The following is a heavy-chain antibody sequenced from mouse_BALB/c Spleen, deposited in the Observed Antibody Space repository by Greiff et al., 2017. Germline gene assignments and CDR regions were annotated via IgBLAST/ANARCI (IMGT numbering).Heavy chain of an antibody. V-gene: IGHV1S56*01. J-gene: IGHJ2*01. D-gene: IGHD2-1*01. Sequence: QVQLQQSGPELVKPGASVRISCKASGYTFTSYYIHWVKQRPGQGLEWIGWIYPGNVNTKYNEKFKGKATLTADKSSSTAYMQLSSLTSEDSAVYFCAREDGNYLYYFDDWGQGTTLTVSS. CDR2: IYPGNVNT. CDR3: AREDGNYLYYFDD. CDR1: GYTFTSYY.